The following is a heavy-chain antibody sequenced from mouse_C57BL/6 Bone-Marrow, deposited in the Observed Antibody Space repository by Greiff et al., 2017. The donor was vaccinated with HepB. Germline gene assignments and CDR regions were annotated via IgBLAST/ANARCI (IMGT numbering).Heavy chain of an antibody. CDR3: ARNSRWIYYYGIYWYFDV. Sequence: QVQLKESGPGLVAPSQSLSITCTVSGFSLTSYAISWVRQPPGKGLEWLGVIWTGGGTNYNSALKSRLSISKDNSKSQVFLKMNSLQTDDTARYYCARNSRWIYYYGIYWYFDVWGTGTTVTVSS. D-gene: IGHD1-1*01. V-gene: IGHV2-9-1*01. CDR2: IWTGGGT. J-gene: IGHJ1*03. CDR1: GFSLTSYA.